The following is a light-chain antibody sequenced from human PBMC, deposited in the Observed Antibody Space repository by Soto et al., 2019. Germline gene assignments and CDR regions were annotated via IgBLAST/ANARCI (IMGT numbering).Light chain of an antibody. CDR1: QSVSRI. CDR2: GAS. J-gene: IGKJ4*01. Sequence: EIVMTQSPATLSVSPGERATLSCRASQSVSRILAWYQQKPGQAPRLLIYGASTRATGIPARFSGSGSGTEFTLTISSLQSEDFAVYYCQQYNNWPPLTFGGGTKVEIK. V-gene: IGKV3-15*01. CDR3: QQYNNWPPLT.